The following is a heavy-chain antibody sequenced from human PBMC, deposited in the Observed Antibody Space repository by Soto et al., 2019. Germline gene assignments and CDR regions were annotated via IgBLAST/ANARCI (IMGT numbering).Heavy chain of an antibody. V-gene: IGHV3-73*02. CDR1: GFTFSGFA. CDR3: TRLGAMMTGIDLYWYVDL. J-gene: IGHJ2*01. CDR2: IRSKAHSYAT. Sequence: EVQLVESGGGLVQPGGSLKLSCAASGFTFSGFAMHWVRQASGKGLEWVVRIRSKAHSYATAYAESVKGRFSISRHESKITAHLQMSSLKTEDTAVDYCTRLGAMMTGIDLYWYVDLWGRGTLVSVSS. D-gene: IGHD1-1*01.